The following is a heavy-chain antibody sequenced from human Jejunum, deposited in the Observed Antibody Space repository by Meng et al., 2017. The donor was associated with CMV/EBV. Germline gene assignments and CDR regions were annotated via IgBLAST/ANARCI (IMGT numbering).Heavy chain of an antibody. J-gene: IGHJ4*02. D-gene: IGHD1-26*01. CDR1: GYTFTNYG. V-gene: IGHV1-18*01. CDR2: ISAYNGNT. CDR3: ARVEVGITSGDY. Sequence: VRVAHSCRQDEMSGASHKVSCCASGYTFTNYGIHWVRHAPGPGLEWLGWISAYNGNTNYAQTPQGRVTMTTDASTSTAYMELRSLRSDDTAVYYCARVEVGITSGDYWGQGTLVTVSS.